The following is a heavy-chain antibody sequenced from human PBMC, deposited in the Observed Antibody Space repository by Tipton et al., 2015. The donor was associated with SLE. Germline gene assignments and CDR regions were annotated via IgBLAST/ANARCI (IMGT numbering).Heavy chain of an antibody. CDR1: GYTFTSYG. Sequence: QSGAEVKKPGASVKVSCKASGYTFTSYGISWVRQAPGQGLEWMGGIIPIFGTANYAQKFQGRVTITADESTSTAYMELSSLRSEDTAVYYCARGTRGYYTGFDYWGQGTLVTVSS. D-gene: IGHD3-3*01. CDR3: ARGTRGYYTGFDY. V-gene: IGHV1-69*13. J-gene: IGHJ4*02. CDR2: IIPIFGTA.